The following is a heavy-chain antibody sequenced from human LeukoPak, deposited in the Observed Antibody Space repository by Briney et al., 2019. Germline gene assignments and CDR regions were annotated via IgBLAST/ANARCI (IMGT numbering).Heavy chain of an antibody. Sequence: SETLSLTCTVSGDSISTGGYCWSWIRQPAGKGLEWIGRIYAGGKTNYNPSLRSRVTISVDTSRNQFSLKLNSVTAADTAVYYCARMDYYGSGTYHSWFDPWGQGTLVTVSS. CDR2: IYAGGKT. CDR1: GDSISTGGYC. V-gene: IGHV4-61*02. D-gene: IGHD3-10*01. CDR3: ARMDYYGSGTYHSWFDP. J-gene: IGHJ5*02.